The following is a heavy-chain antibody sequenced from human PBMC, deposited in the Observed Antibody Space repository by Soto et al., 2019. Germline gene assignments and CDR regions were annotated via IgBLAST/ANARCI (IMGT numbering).Heavy chain of an antibody. D-gene: IGHD1-20*01. V-gene: IGHV2-5*02. Sequence: QITLKESGPTLVKPTQTLTLTCSFSGFSLSTTGVGVGWIRQPPGKALEWLGFAYWDDDNRYSPSLKSRLTSHKDSSGTQVLLTMTNLDPVDTATFFCAHRRGGYNWDDAHFDYWGQGTLVTVSS. CDR1: GFSLSTTGVG. CDR3: AHRRGGYNWDDAHFDY. CDR2: AYWDDDN. J-gene: IGHJ4*02.